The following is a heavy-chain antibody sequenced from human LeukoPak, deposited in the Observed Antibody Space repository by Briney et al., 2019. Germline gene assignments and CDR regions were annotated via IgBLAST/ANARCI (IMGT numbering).Heavy chain of an antibody. J-gene: IGHJ5*02. D-gene: IGHD3-9*01. CDR1: GFTFSSYT. Sequence: PGGSLRLSCAASGFTFSSYTMNWVRHAPGKGLEWASSISSSSSYIYYADSVKGRFTISRDNAKNSLFLQMNSLRAEDTAVYYCARATSDNSLTGYYSPWGQGTLVTVSS. CDR2: ISSSSSYI. V-gene: IGHV3-21*01. CDR3: ARATSDNSLTGYYSP.